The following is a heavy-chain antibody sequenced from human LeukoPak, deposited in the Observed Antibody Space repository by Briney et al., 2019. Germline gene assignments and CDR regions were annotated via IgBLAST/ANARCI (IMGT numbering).Heavy chain of an antibody. V-gene: IGHV4-59*01. CDR1: GGSFSGYY. Sequence: SETLSLTCAVYGGSFSGYYWSWIRQPPGKGLEWIGYIYYSGSTNYNPSLKSRVTISVDTSKNQFSLKLSSVTAADTAVYYCAGLMTSTSPYLSRGFFDYWGQGTLVTVSS. CDR3: AGLMTSTSPYLSRGFFDY. J-gene: IGHJ4*02. CDR2: IYYSGST. D-gene: IGHD2-2*01.